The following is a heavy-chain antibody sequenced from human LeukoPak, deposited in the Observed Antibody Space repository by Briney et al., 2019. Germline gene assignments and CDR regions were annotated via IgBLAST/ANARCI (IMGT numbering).Heavy chain of an antibody. CDR1: GYSFTTYW. CDR3: ARTIAALIDSFDI. CDR2: IYPGDSDT. V-gene: IGHV5-51*01. D-gene: IGHD6-6*01. Sequence: GESLKISCKGSGYSFTTYWIGWVRQMPGKGLEWMGTIYPGDSDTRYSPSFQGQVTISADKSISTAYLQWSSLKASDTAMYYCARTIAALIDSFDIWGQGTMVTVSS. J-gene: IGHJ3*02.